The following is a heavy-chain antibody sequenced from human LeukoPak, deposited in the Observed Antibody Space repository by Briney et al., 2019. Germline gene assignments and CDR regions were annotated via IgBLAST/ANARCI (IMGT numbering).Heavy chain of an antibody. CDR2: ISWNSGSI. J-gene: IGHJ4*02. Sequence: GRSLRLSCAASGFSFDDYAMYWVRQAPGKGLEWVSGISWNSGSIDYADSVKGRFTISRDNANNSLYLQMNSLRAEDTAVYYCAQQLGYCSDGSCYFTYWGQGTLVTVSS. CDR1: GFSFDDYA. V-gene: IGHV3-9*01. CDR3: AQQLGYCSDGSCYFTY. D-gene: IGHD2-15*01.